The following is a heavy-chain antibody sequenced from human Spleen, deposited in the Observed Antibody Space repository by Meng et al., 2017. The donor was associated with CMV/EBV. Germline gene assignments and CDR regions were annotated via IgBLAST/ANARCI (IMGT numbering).Heavy chain of an antibody. V-gene: IGHV5-10-1*01. D-gene: IGHD4-17*01. CDR2: IDPSDSYT. Sequence: KRGQSGADVKKPVASVKVSCKASGYTFTSYGISWVRQAPGQGLEWMGWIDPSDSYTNYSPSFQGHVTISADKSISTAYLQWSSLKASDTAMYYCASSALRADRLIDYWGQGTLVTVSS. CDR3: ASSALRADRLIDY. CDR1: GYTFTSYG. J-gene: IGHJ4*02.